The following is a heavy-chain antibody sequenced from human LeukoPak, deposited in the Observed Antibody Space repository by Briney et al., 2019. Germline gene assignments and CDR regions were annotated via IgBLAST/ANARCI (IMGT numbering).Heavy chain of an antibody. CDR1: GGSISSGGYY. CDR3: ATIASPYCSSTSCPIDY. Sequence: PSQTLSLTCTVSGGSISSGGYYWSWIRQPPGKGLEWIGYIYHSGSTYYNPSLKSRVTISVDRSMNQFSLKLSSVTAADTAVYYCATIASPYCSSTSCPIDYWGQGTLVTVSS. D-gene: IGHD2-2*01. CDR2: IYHSGST. V-gene: IGHV4-30-2*01. J-gene: IGHJ4*02.